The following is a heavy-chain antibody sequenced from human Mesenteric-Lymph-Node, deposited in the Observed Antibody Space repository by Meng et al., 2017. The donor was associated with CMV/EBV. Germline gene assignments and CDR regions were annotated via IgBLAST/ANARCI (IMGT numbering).Heavy chain of an antibody. CDR1: GGSISSSTYY. CDR2: IYYSGST. Sequence: SETLSLTCTVSGGSISSSTYYWGWIRQPPGKGREWIGSIYYSGSTYYNPSLNSRVIISVDTSKHQFSLKLTSVTAADTAVYYCAGDSSGYYFWDHWGQGTLVTVSS. CDR3: AGDSSGYYFWDH. D-gene: IGHD3-22*01. V-gene: IGHV4-39*07. J-gene: IGHJ4*02.